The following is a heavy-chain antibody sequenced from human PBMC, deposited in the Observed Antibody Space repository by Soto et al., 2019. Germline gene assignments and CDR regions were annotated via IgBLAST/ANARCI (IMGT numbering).Heavy chain of an antibody. CDR1: GFTFSSYS. V-gene: IGHV3-48*01. CDR2: ISSSSSNI. CDR3: ARDGYSSNWFVFDY. Sequence: GGSLRLSGAASGFTFSSYSMNWVRQAPGKGLEWVSYISSSSSNIKYADSVKGRFTISRDNAKNSLYLQMNSLRAEDTAVYYCARDGYSSNWFVFDYWGHGTLVTVPS. J-gene: IGHJ4*01. D-gene: IGHD6-13*01.